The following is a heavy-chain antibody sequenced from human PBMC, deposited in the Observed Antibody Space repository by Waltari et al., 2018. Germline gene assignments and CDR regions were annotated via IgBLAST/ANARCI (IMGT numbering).Heavy chain of an antibody. J-gene: IGHJ4*02. CDR3: AKNSGWYGRYY. V-gene: IGHV3-23*01. CDR2: ISGRGGRT. D-gene: IGHD6-19*01. CDR1: GFTFSSYA. Sequence: EVQLLESGGGLVQPGGSLRLSCAASGFTFSSYAMSWVRQAPGKGLEWVSAISGRGGRTYYADSVKGRFTISRDNSKNTLYLQMNSLRAEDTAVYYCAKNSGWYGRYYWGQGTLVTVSS.